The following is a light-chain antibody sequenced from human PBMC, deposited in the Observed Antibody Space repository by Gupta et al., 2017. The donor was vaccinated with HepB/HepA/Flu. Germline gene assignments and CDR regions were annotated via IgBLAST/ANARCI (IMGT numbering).Light chain of an antibody. V-gene: IGKV3-20*01. CDR3: QQNGSSPWT. CDR1: ESVSSRY. J-gene: IGKJ1*01. Sequence: IVLTQSPGTLSLSPGERVTLPCRASESVSSRYLDWYQQRPGQAPRLLIYGASSRGTGISDRFSGSGSGTDFTLTISRLEAEDFAVYYCQQNGSSPWTFGQGTKVEIK. CDR2: GAS.